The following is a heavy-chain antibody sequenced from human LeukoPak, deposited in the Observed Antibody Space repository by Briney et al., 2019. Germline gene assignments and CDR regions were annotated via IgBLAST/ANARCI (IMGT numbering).Heavy chain of an antibody. CDR1: GFIVSSNY. D-gene: IGHD5-24*01. CDR3: AKDGGYRPLGDFDY. J-gene: IGHJ4*02. V-gene: IGHV3-53*01. Sequence: GGSLRLSCAASGFIVSSNYMTWVRQAPGKGLEWVSVIYSDGSTFYADSVKGRFTISRDTSKNTLYLQMNSLRAEDTAVYYCAKDGGYRPLGDFDYWGQGTLVTVSS. CDR2: IYSDGST.